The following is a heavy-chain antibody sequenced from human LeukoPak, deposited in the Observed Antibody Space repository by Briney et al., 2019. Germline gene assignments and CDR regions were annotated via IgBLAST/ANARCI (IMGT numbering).Heavy chain of an antibody. CDR1: GFTFSDYY. Sequence: GGPLRLSCAASGFTFSDYYMSWIRQAPGKGLEWVSYISSSGSTIYYADSVKGRFTISRDNAKNSLYLQMNSLRAEDTAGYYCASGRLRYFDWLLESLDYWGQGTLVTVSS. V-gene: IGHV3-11*01. D-gene: IGHD3-9*01. CDR3: ASGRLRYFDWLLESLDY. J-gene: IGHJ4*02. CDR2: ISSSGSTI.